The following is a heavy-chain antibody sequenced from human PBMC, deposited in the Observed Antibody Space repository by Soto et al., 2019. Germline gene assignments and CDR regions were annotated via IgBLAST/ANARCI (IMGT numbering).Heavy chain of an antibody. CDR1: GGTFSSYA. J-gene: IGHJ5*02. CDR2: IIPIFGTA. Sequence: QGQLVQSGAEVKKPGSSVKVSGKASGGTFSSYAISWVRQSPGQGLEWMGGIIPIFGTANSAQKFQGRVTITADESTSTAYMELSSLRSEDTAVYYCARDEPYDFWRGLYWFDPWGQGTLVTVSS. V-gene: IGHV1-69*01. D-gene: IGHD3-3*01. CDR3: ARDEPYDFWRGLYWFDP.